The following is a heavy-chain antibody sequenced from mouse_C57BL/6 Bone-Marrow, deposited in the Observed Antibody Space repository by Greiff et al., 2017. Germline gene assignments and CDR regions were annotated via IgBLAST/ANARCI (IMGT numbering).Heavy chain of an antibody. CDR3: TTACYSNLYWYFDV. Sequence: VQLKESGAEFVRPGASLKLSCTASGFNINDDYMHWVHQTPEQCLEWIGWIVPENGDTEYASRFQGKVTITADTDNNTAYLQLSSLTSEDTAVYYCTTACYSNLYWYFDVWGTGTTVTVSS. J-gene: IGHJ1*03. CDR2: IVPENGDT. V-gene: IGHV14-4*01. CDR1: GFNINDDY. D-gene: IGHD2-5*01.